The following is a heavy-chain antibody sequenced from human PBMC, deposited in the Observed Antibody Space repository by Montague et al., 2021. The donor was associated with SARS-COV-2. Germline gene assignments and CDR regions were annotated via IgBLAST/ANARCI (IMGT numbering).Heavy chain of an antibody. CDR1: AGSLSSSSNY. CDR2: VDSAGST. CDR3: ARDEYNRYWYKY. Sequence: SETLSLTCTVSAGSLSSSSNYWGWIRQPPGMGLQWIGSVDSAGSTHYSPSLKSRVTISLDTSKNQFSLKLSSVTAADTAVYYCARDEYNRYWYKYWGQGALVTVSS. D-gene: IGHD2-8*02. J-gene: IGHJ4*02. V-gene: IGHV4-39*07.